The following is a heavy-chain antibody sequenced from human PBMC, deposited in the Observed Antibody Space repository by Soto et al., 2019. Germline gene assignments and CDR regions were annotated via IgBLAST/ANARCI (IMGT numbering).Heavy chain of an antibody. V-gene: IGHV4-59*08. J-gene: IGHJ4*02. CDR1: GGSISSYY. D-gene: IGHD1-26*01. CDR2: IYYSGST. Sequence: QVQLQESGPGLVKPSETLSLTCTVSGGSISSYYWSWIRQPPGKGLEWIGYIYYSGSTNYNPSLKRRVTISVDTSKNQFSLKLSSVTAADTAVYYCARHSKAGATVSWDYWGQGTLVTVSS. CDR3: ARHSKAGATVSWDY.